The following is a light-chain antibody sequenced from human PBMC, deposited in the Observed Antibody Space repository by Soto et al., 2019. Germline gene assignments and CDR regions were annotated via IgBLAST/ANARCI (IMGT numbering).Light chain of an antibody. V-gene: IGKV3-20*01. J-gene: IGKJ2*01. CDR1: QSVSIKY. Sequence: EIVLTQSPGTLPLSPGERATLSCRASQSVSIKYIAWYQQKPGQAPRLLIYGGSNRASGIPDRFSGSGSGTDFTLTISRLEPEDIAAYYCHGQQYGVSSTYTFGQGTKLEIK. CDR3: HGQQYGVSSTYT. CDR2: GGS.